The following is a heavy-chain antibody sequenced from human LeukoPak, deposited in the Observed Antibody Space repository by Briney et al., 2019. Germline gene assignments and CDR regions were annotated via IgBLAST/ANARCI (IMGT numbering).Heavy chain of an antibody. V-gene: IGHV4-31*03. D-gene: IGHD5-12*01. J-gene: IGHJ6*02. Sequence: SETLSLTCTVSGGSISSGGYYWSWIRQHPGKGLEWIGYIYYSGSTYYNPSLKSRVTISVDTSKNQFSLKLSSVTAADTAVYYCARLARIVATTNGYYYYYGMDVWVQGTTVTVSS. CDR2: IYYSGST. CDR1: GGSISSGGYY. CDR3: ARLARIVATTNGYYYYYGMDV.